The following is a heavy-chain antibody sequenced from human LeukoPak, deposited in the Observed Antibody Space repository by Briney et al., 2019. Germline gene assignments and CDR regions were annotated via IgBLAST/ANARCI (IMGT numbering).Heavy chain of an antibody. J-gene: IGHJ2*01. Sequence: SQTLSLTCTVSGGSISSGGYYWSWIRQPPGKGLEWIGYIYHSGSTYYNPSLKSRVTISVDRSKNQFSLKLSSVTAADTAVYYCARDRKQQLTNYWYFDLWGRGTLVTVSS. D-gene: IGHD6-13*01. CDR3: ARDRKQQLTNYWYFDL. CDR2: IYHSGST. CDR1: GGSISSGGYY. V-gene: IGHV4-30-2*01.